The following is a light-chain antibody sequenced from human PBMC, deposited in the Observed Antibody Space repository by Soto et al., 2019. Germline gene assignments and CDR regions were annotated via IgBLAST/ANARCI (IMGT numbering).Light chain of an antibody. J-gene: IGKJ4*01. CDR3: QQFNIWPLT. CDR2: GAS. CDR1: QSVSSN. V-gene: IGKV3-15*01. Sequence: EIVMTQSPATLSVSPGERATLSCRASQSVSSNLAWYQQKPGQAPRLLIYGASTRATGIATRFSGSGSGTEFTLTISSLQSEDFAVYFCQQFNIWPLTFGGGTKVDIK.